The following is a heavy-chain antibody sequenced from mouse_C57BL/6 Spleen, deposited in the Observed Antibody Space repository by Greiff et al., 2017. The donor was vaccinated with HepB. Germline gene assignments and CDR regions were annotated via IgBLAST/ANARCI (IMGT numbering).Heavy chain of an antibody. Sequence: VQLKQSGAELARPGASVKLSCKASGYTFTSYGISWVKQRTGQGLEWIGEIYPRSGNTYYNEKFKGKATLTADKSSSTAYMELRSLTSEDSAVYFCARSGYYGSQFAYWGQGTLVTVSA. CDR1: GYTFTSYG. CDR2: IYPRSGNT. J-gene: IGHJ3*01. CDR3: ARSGYYGSQFAY. V-gene: IGHV1-81*01. D-gene: IGHD1-1*01.